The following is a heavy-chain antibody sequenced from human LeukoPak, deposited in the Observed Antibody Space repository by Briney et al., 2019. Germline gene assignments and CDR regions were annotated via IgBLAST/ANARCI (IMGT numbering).Heavy chain of an antibody. CDR3: ARGDGYSYGLHDAFDI. Sequence: PGGSLRLSCAASGFTFSSYSMNWVRQAPGKGLEWVSSISSSSSYIYYADSVKGRFTISRDNAKNSLYLQMNSLRAEDTAVYYCARGDGYSYGLHDAFDIWGQGTMVTVSS. CDR2: ISSSSSYI. CDR1: GFTFSSYS. J-gene: IGHJ3*02. D-gene: IGHD5-18*01. V-gene: IGHV3-21*01.